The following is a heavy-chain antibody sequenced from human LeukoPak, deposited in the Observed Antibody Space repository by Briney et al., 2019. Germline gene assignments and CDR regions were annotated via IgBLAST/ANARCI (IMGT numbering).Heavy chain of an antibody. CDR3: ARARDGYNLVDF. CDR2: IYYSGST. CDR1: GGSISSYY. J-gene: IGHJ4*02. D-gene: IGHD5-24*01. Sequence: SETLSLTCTVSGGSISSYYLSWIRQPPGKGLEWIGYIYYSGSTNYNPSLKSRVTISVDTSKNQFSLKLSSVTAAYTAVYYCARARDGYNLVDFWAQGTLVTVSS. V-gene: IGHV4-59*01.